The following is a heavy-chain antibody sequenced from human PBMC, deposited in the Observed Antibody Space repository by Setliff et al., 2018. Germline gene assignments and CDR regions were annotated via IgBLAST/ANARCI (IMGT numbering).Heavy chain of an antibody. Sequence: SETLSLTCKVSGDSMIGYYWSWIRQPPGKGLDWIGYVYSGGSPNYSPSFKSRVTMSIDTSKNQFSLKLTSVTAADTAVYYCRVWVDMIEVDSWAQGTLVTV. D-gene: IGHD3-22*01. CDR3: RVWVDMIEVDS. CDR2: VYSGGSP. J-gene: IGHJ4*02. CDR1: GDSMIGYY. V-gene: IGHV4-59*04.